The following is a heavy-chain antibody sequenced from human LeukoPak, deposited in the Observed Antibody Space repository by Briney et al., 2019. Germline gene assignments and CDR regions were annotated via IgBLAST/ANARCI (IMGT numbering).Heavy chain of an antibody. D-gene: IGHD5-12*01. Sequence: GGSLRLSCAASGFTFSSYSMNWVRQAPGKGLEWVSSIYYADSVKGRFTISRDNAKNSLYLQMNSLRAEDTAVYYCARAIGEYSGYARDDAFDIWGQGTMVTVSS. CDR1: GFTFSSYS. V-gene: IGHV3-21*01. J-gene: IGHJ3*02. CDR2: I. CDR3: ARAIGEYSGYARDDAFDI.